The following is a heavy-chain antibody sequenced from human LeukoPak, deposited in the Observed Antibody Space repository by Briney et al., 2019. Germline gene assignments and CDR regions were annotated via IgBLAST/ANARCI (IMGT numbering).Heavy chain of an antibody. CDR3: ARGRYSRTWIDS. J-gene: IGHJ4*02. D-gene: IGHD6-13*01. CDR1: GFTFSSYW. V-gene: IGHV3-7*01. CDR2: IDQHGNEK. Sequence: GGSLRLSCAPSGFTFSSYWMTWVRQAPGKGLEWVANIDQHGNEKYYVDSVKGRFTISRDNAKNSLYLQMNSLRADDIAVYFCARGRYSRTWIDSWGQGTLVSVSS.